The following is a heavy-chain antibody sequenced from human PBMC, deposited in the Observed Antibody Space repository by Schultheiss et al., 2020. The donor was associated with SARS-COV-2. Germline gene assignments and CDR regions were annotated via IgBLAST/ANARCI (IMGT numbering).Heavy chain of an antibody. CDR1: GFTFSSYA. Sequence: GGSLRLSCAASGFTFSSYAMHWVRQAPGKGLEWVAVISYDGSNKYYADSVKGRFTISRDNSKNTLDLQMNSLRAEDTAVYYCARGGRDSRSLDYWGQGTTVTVSS. CDR3: ARGGRDSRSLDY. J-gene: IGHJ4*03. V-gene: IGHV3-30-3*01. CDR2: ISYDGSNK. D-gene: IGHD3-22*01.